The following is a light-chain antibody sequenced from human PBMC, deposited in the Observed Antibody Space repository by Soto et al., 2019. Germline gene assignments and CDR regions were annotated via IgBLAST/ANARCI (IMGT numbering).Light chain of an antibody. CDR2: GAS. Sequence: EIVLTQSPGTLPLSPGERATLSCRARQSVSSNSVAWYQQKPGEAPRLLVYGASSRANDSPDTFSGSESGTDFTLTSSRWEPEDFAVYYFQEYGSSPYTFGQGIPLDI. J-gene: IGKJ2*01. V-gene: IGKV3-20*01. CDR3: QEYGSSPYT. CDR1: QSVSSNS.